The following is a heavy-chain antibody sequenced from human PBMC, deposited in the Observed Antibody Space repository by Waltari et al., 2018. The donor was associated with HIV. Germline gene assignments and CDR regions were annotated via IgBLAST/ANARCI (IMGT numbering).Heavy chain of an antibody. CDR2: SSGGSSFR. Sequence: EVQLVASGGGLVKPGGSLRLSCAASGFTISGFYIPWVRQAPGKGLEWVSSSSGGSSFRSYEDSRKGRFTISRDNAKSSLFLQMNSLRAEDTAVYFCARVNYQYAMDVWGQGTTVTVSS. J-gene: IGHJ6*02. CDR3: ARVNYQYAMDV. V-gene: IGHV3-21*01. CDR1: GFTISGFY.